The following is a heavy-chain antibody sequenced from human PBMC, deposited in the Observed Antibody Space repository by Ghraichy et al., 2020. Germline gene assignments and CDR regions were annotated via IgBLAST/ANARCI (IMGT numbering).Heavy chain of an antibody. J-gene: IGHJ6*02. Sequence: ASVKVSCKASGYSFTNYGISWVRQAPGQGLEWMGWISAYNGNTKYAQKVQGRVTMTTDTSTSTADMELRSLRSDDTAVYYCAGVLSTGYCSSTSCLEVWGQGTTVTVSS. CDR2: ISAYNGNT. CDR1: GYSFTNYG. D-gene: IGHD2-2*01. V-gene: IGHV1-18*01. CDR3: AGVLSTGYCSSTSCLEV.